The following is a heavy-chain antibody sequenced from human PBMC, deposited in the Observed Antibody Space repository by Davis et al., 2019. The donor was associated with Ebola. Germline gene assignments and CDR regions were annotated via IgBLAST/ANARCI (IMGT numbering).Heavy chain of an antibody. CDR2: IYHSGST. J-gene: IGHJ4*02. D-gene: IGHD5-12*01. Sequence: MPSETLSLTCAVYGGSFSGYYWSWIRQPPGKGLEWIGEIYHSGSTNYNPSLKSRVTISVDKSKNQFSLKLSSVTAADTAVYYCARDPGWLRFGGFDYWGQGTLVTVSS. V-gene: IGHV4-34*01. CDR3: ARDPGWLRFGGFDY. CDR1: GGSFSGYY.